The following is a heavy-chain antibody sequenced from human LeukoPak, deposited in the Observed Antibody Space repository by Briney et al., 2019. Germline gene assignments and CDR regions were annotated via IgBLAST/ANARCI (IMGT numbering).Heavy chain of an antibody. CDR3: ARGGYSNYGENWFDP. Sequence: PSQTLSLTCTVSGGSISSGGYYWSWIRQHPGKGLEWIGYIYYSGSTYYNPSLKSRVTISVDTSKNQFSLKLSSVTAADTAVYYCARGGYSNYGENWFDPWGQGTLVTVSS. CDR2: IYYSGST. J-gene: IGHJ5*02. D-gene: IGHD4-11*01. CDR1: GGSISSGGYY. V-gene: IGHV4-31*03.